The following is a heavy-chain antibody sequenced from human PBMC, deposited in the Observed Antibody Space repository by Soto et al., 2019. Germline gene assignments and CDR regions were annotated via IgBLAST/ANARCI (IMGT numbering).Heavy chain of an antibody. CDR3: AKGHYSGYDLAYFDY. V-gene: IGHV3-23*01. J-gene: IGHJ4*02. CDR2: ISGSGDNT. Sequence: PGGSLRLSCAASGFTFSSYAMSWVRQAPGKGLEWVSAISGSGDNTYYADSVKGWFTISRDNSKNTLYLQLNSLKAEDTAVYYCAKGHYSGYDLAYFDYWGQGTLVTVSS. D-gene: IGHD5-12*01. CDR1: GFTFSSYA.